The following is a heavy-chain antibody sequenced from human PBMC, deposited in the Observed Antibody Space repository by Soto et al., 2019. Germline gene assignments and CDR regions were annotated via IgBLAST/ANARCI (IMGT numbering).Heavy chain of an antibody. Sequence: GSLRLSCAASGLSVVGSYMNWFRQSEQKGLEWISVVYPDDNTYYAESVRGRFTISRDRSKNTVSLQMNSLRAEDTAVYYCARLPGAFYYDNGDYDFLDYWSQGTLVTVSS. V-gene: IGHV3-53*01. CDR1: GLSVVGSY. D-gene: IGHD3-3*01. CDR2: VYPDDNT. J-gene: IGHJ4*02. CDR3: ARLPGAFYYDNGDYDFLDY.